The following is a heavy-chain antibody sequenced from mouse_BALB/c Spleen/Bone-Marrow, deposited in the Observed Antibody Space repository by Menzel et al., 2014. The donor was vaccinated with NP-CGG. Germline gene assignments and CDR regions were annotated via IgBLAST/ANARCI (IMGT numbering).Heavy chain of an antibody. Sequence: EVKLMESGGGLVKPGGSLKLSCAASGFAFSSYDMSWVRQTPEKRLEWVAYISSGGGSTYYPDTVKGRFTISRDNAKNPLILQMSSLKSEDTAMYYCARHEDGYYDAMDYWGQGTSVTVSS. V-gene: IGHV5-12-1*01. D-gene: IGHD2-3*01. CDR3: ARHEDGYYDAMDY. CDR1: GFAFSSYD. CDR2: ISSGGGST. J-gene: IGHJ4*01.